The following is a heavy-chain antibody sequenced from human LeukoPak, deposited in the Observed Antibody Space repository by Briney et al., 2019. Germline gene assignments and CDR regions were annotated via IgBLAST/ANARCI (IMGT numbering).Heavy chain of an antibody. V-gene: IGHV3-53*01. Sequence: GGSLRLSCAASGFTVSSNYMSWVRQAPGKGLEWVSVIYSGGSTYYADSVKGRFTISRDNSKNTMFLQMNSLKAEDTGVYYCAKELSGGWPFDYWGQGTLVTVSS. J-gene: IGHJ4*02. D-gene: IGHD6-19*01. CDR1: GFTVSSNY. CDR2: IYSGGST. CDR3: AKELSGGWPFDY.